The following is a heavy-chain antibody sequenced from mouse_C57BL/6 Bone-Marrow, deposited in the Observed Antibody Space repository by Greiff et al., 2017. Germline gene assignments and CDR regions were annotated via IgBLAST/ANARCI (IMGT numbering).Heavy chain of an antibody. J-gene: IGHJ4*01. CDR2: IWSDGST. CDR3: ARQGDYDGDYYAMDY. CDR1: GFSLTSYG. V-gene: IGHV2-6-1*01. Sequence: VQLQESGPGLVAPSQSLSITCTVSGFSLTSYGVHWVRQPPGKGLEWLVVIWSDGSTTYNSALKSRLSISKYNSKIQVFLKMNSLQTDDTAMYYCARQGDYDGDYYAMDYWGQGTSVTVSS. D-gene: IGHD2-4*01.